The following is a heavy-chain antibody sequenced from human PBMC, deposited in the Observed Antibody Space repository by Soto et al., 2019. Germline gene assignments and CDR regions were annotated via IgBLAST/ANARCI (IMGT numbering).Heavy chain of an antibody. V-gene: IGHV5-51*01. CDR2: IYPGDSDT. J-gene: IGHJ6*02. Sequence: GESLKISCKGSGYSFTSYWIGWVRQMPGKGLEWMGIIYPGDSDTRYSPSFQGQVTISADKSISTAYLQWSSLKASDTAMYHCARGGGPYYYYYGMDVWGQGTTVTVSS. CDR1: GYSFTSYW. CDR3: ARGGGPYYYYYGMDV. D-gene: IGHD3-16*01.